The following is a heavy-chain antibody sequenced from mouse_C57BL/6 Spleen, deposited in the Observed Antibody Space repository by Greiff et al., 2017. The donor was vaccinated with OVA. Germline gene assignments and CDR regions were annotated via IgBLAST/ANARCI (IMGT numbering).Heavy chain of an antibody. D-gene: IGHD1-1*02. CDR1: GYAFSSSW. V-gene: IGHV1-82*01. CDR3: AREGVGDYYAMDY. CDR2: IYPGDGDT. J-gene: IGHJ4*01. Sequence: QVQLQQSGPELVKPGASVKISCKASGYAFSSSWMNWVKQRPGKGLEWIGRIYPGDGDTNYNGKFKGKATLTADKSSSTAYMQLSSLTSEDSAVYFCAREGVGDYYAMDYWGQGTSVTVSS.